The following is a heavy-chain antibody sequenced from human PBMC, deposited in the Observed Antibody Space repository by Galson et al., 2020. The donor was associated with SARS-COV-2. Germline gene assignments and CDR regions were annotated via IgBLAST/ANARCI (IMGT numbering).Heavy chain of an antibody. CDR3: ARESGSNYDYYFDY. CDR1: RFTFSSYG. J-gene: IGHJ4*02. V-gene: IGHV3-33*01. D-gene: IGHD4-4*01. Sequence: GGSLRLSCAASRFTFSSYGMHWVRQAPGKGLEWVAVIWYDGSNEYYADSVKGRFTISRDNSKNTLYLQMNSLRAEDTAVYYCARESGSNYDYYFDYWGQGTLVTVSA. CDR2: IWYDGSNE.